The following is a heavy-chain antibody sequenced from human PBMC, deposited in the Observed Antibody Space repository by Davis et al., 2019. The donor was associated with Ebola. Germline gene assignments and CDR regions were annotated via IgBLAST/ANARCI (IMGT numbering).Heavy chain of an antibody. CDR3: TSTVSPEFADY. J-gene: IGHJ4*02. V-gene: IGHV3-73*01. CDR1: GFTFSGSA. CDR2: IRSKANRYAT. Sequence: PGGSLRLSCAASGFTFSGSAMHWVRQASGKGLEWVGRIRSKANRYATAYAASVKGRFTISRDDSKNTAYLQMNSLKTEDTAVYYCTSTVSPEFADYWGQGTLVTVSS. D-gene: IGHD4-17*01.